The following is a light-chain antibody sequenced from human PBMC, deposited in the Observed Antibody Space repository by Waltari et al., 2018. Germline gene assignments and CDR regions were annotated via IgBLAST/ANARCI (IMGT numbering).Light chain of an antibody. CDR1: QSIGNNY. CDR3: HQYDRSPWT. J-gene: IGKJ1*01. Sequence: ENVLTQSPGTLSLSPGERATLSCRASQSIGNNYLAWYQQKPGQAPRLLIYAASIRATGIPDRFSGSGSGTDFTLTISRLEPEDFAVFYCHQYDRSPWTFGQGTMVEF. CDR2: AAS. V-gene: IGKV3-20*01.